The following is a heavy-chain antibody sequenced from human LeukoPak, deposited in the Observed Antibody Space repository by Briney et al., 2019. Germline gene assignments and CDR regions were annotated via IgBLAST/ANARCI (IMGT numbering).Heavy chain of an antibody. Sequence: GRSLRLSCAASGFTFRNFGMHWGRQAPGKGLEWVAVISYDGSEKHYADSVKGQFTISRDNSENTLYLQMNSLRAEDTAVYYCARAFYGSGSFDYWGQGTLVTVSS. J-gene: IGHJ4*02. V-gene: IGHV3-30*03. CDR3: ARAFYGSGSFDY. CDR2: ISYDGSEK. D-gene: IGHD3-10*01. CDR1: GFTFRNFG.